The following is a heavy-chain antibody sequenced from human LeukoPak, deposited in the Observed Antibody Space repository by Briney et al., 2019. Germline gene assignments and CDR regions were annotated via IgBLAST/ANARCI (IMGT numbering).Heavy chain of an antibody. CDR3: ARLRYDSSGYYYLTSYFDY. CDR2: IYYSGST. Sequence: SGTLSLTCTVSVGSISSYYWSWIRQPPGKGLEWIGYIYYSGSTNYNPSLKSRVTISVDTSKNQFSLKLSSVTAADTAVYYCARLRYDSSGYYYLTSYFDYWGQGTLVTVSS. J-gene: IGHJ4*02. CDR1: VGSISSYY. V-gene: IGHV4-59*01. D-gene: IGHD3-22*01.